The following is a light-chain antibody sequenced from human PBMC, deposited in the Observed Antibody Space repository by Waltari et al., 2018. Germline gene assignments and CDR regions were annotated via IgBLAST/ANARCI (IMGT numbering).Light chain of an antibody. J-gene: IGKJ4*01. V-gene: IGKV1-NL1*01. Sequence: MIQSPSSLSASVGDRVTITCRASEYISKSLAWYQQIPGRAPDLLVYDVSKVKSGVPSRFSGSGSGTDYSLTISSLQPEDFATYYCQQYYSSPMTFGGGTRVEV. CDR2: DVS. CDR1: EYISKS. CDR3: QQYYSSPMT.